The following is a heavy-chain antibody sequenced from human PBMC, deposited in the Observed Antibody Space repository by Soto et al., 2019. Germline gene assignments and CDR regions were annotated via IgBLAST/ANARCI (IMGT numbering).Heavy chain of an antibody. CDR3: ARSAITRGGWFRS. Sequence: SETLSLTCHVSDDSLSTYYWSWIRQPAGKGLEWIRRIYASGATNYNPSLKSRVSMSVDTSKKQFSLKMISVTAADTAIYYCARSAITRGGWFRSWGQGVMVTVSS. CDR1: DDSLSTYY. V-gene: IGHV4-4*07. CDR2: IYASGAT. J-gene: IGHJ5*01. D-gene: IGHD2-2*01.